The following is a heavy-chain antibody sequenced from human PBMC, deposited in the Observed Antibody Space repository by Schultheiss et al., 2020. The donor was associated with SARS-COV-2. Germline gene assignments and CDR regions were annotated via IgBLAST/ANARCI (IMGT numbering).Heavy chain of an antibody. CDR2: IYTSGST. CDR3: ARAWKSNRWFDP. J-gene: IGHJ5*02. V-gene: IGHV4-4*07. D-gene: IGHD1-14*01. Sequence: SETLSLTCTVSGGSISSYYWSWIRQPAGKGLEWIGRIYTSGSTYYNPSLKSRVTMSVDRSKNQFSLKLSSVTAADTAVYYCARAWKSNRWFDPWGQGTLVTVSS. CDR1: GGSISSYY.